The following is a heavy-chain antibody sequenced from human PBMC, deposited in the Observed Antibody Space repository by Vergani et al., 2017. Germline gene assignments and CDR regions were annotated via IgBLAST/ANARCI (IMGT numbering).Heavy chain of an antibody. Sequence: EVQLVESGGGLVKPGGSLRLSCAASGFTFSNAWMSWVRQAPGKGLEWVGRIKSKTDGGTTDYAAPVKGSFTISRDDSKNTLYLQMNSLKTEDTAVYYCTTDPSPSITIFERGYYYYYYMDVWGKGTTVTVSS. CDR1: GFTFSNAW. D-gene: IGHD3-3*01. J-gene: IGHJ6*03. CDR2: IKSKTDGGTT. CDR3: TTDPSPSITIFERGYYYYYYMDV. V-gene: IGHV3-15*01.